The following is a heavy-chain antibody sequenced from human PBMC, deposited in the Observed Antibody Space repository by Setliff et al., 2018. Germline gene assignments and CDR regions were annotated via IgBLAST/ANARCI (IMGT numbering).Heavy chain of an antibody. V-gene: IGHV1-2*06. J-gene: IGHJ6*03. CDR3: ARADYIRYFYMDA. CDR2: FHPYSGHT. D-gene: IGHD4-4*01. Sequence: ASVKVSCKASGYTFNNYFLHWVRQAPGQGLEWMGRFHPYSGHTNYAQNFQGRVTMTMDASITTVYMELSSLRSEDTAVYYCARADYIRYFYMDAWGKGTTVTVSS. CDR1: GYTFNNYF.